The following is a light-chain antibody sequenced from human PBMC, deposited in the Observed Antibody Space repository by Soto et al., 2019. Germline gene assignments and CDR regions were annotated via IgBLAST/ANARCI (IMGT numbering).Light chain of an antibody. CDR3: QQNYGVPYT. CDR2: SAD. J-gene: IGKJ2*01. CDR1: PSIGSY. Sequence: DVQLIQSPSLLSASVGDTVTMTCRASPSIGSYLNWYQHKPGKAPKLLIFSADTLESGVPSRFSGSGFNKEFTLTVSSLQPEDFATYYCQQNYGVPYTFGQGTRVEIK. V-gene: IGKV1-39*01.